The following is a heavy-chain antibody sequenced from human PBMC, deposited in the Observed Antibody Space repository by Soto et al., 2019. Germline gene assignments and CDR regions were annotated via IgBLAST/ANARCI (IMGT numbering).Heavy chain of an antibody. CDR1: GFTFSSYS. CDR2: ISSSSSYI. Sequence: GGSLRLSCAASGFTFSSYSMNWVRQAPGKGLEWVSSISSSSSYIYYADSVKGRFTISRDNAKNSLYLQMNSLRAEDTAVYYCARVTVKYSYLPSEYYFDYWGQGTLVTVSS. D-gene: IGHD5-18*01. J-gene: IGHJ4*02. CDR3: ARVTVKYSYLPSEYYFDY. V-gene: IGHV3-21*01.